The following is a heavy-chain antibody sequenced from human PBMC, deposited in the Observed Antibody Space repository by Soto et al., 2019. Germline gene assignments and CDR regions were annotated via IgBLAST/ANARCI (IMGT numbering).Heavy chain of an antibody. CDR3: ARDGDVNTGFGKDH. D-gene: IGHD3-16*01. J-gene: IGHJ4*02. CDR2: IWYDGGNK. V-gene: IGHV3-33*01. CDR1: GFTFSNYG. Sequence: GGSLRLSCAASGFTFSNYGMHWVRQAPGKGLEWVAFIWYDGGNKYYAESVKGRFTISRDNSKNTLYLQMNSLRAEDTAVYYCARDGDVNTGFGKDHWGQGTLVTVSS.